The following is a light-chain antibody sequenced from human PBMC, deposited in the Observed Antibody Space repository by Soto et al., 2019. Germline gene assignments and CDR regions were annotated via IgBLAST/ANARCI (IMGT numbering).Light chain of an antibody. CDR1: QSIGSY. J-gene: IGKJ1*01. V-gene: IGKV1-5*01. CDR2: DAS. CDR3: QQYKGA. Sequence: DIQMTQSPSSLSASVGDRVTITCRASQSIGSYLNWYRQKPGKAPKLLIYDASSLESGVPSRFSGSGSGTEFTLTISSLQPDDFATYYCQQYKGAFGQGTKVDIK.